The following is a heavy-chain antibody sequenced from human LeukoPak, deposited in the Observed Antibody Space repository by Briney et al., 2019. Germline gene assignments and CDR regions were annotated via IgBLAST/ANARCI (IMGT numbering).Heavy chain of an antibody. CDR2: TSIGGTT. D-gene: IGHD6-19*01. Sequence: GGSLRLSCAASGFTVSTNYMSWVRKVSGEGLEFVSLTSIGGTTDYADSVKGRFTISSDNSKNTLYLQMNSLRAEDTAVYYCARVRSDSSGWYEFDYWGQGTLVTVSS. J-gene: IGHJ4*02. V-gene: IGHV3-53*01. CDR1: GFTVSTNY. CDR3: ARVRSDSSGWYEFDY.